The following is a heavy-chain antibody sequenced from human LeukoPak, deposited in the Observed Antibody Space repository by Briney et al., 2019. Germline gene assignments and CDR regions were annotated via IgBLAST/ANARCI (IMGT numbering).Heavy chain of an antibody. CDR3: ARETSQKGAHYMDV. Sequence: SETLSLTCAVYGGSFSGYYWSWIRQPPGKGLKWIGNIYYSGYTTYSPSLRSRVTISVDTSKNQFSQKLSSVTAADTAVYYCARETSQKGAHYMDVWGKGTTITISS. D-gene: IGHD3-16*01. J-gene: IGHJ6*03. V-gene: IGHV4-59*01. CDR2: IYYSGYT. CDR1: GGSFSGYY.